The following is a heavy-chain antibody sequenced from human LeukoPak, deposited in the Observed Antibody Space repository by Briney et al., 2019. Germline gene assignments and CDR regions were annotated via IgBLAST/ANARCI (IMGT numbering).Heavy chain of an antibody. Sequence: PGGSLRLSCAASGLSSSTYAMSWVRQAPGKGLECVSVISGSGGRTYYAESVKGRFTISRDNSKSTLYLQMNSLRAEDTAVYFCGKDVGNSYDSSGYYPYDYWGQGILVYVSS. D-gene: IGHD3-22*01. J-gene: IGHJ4*02. CDR2: ISGSGGRT. V-gene: IGHV3-23*01. CDR3: GKDVGNSYDSSGYYPYDY. CDR1: GLSSSTYA.